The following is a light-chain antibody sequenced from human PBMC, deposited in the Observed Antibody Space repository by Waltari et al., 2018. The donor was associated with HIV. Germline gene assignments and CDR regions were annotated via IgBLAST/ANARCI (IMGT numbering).Light chain of an antibody. CDR3: QTWGTGRGV. J-gene: IGLJ3*02. CDR2: LNREGSH. CDR1: SGHSSYA. Sequence: QLVLTQSPSASASLGASVKLTCTLSSGHSSYAIAWPQQQPEKGPRYLMMLNREGSHSKGDGIPDRFSGSSSGAERYLTISSHQSEDEADYYCQTWGTGRGVFGGGTKLTVL. V-gene: IGLV4-69*01.